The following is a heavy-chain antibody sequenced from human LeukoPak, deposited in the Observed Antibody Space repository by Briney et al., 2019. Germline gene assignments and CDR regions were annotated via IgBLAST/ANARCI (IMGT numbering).Heavy chain of an antibody. V-gene: IGHV3-15*01. D-gene: IGHD3-3*01. Sequence: GGSLRLSCVASGFTLNNAWMSWVRQAPGKGLEWVGRIKHKADGGTTDYGAPVKGRFTISRDDSKNTLYLQMNNLKNEDTAVYYCTTFSYDFWSGSEGGYFDHWGQGTLVAVSS. J-gene: IGHJ4*02. CDR1: GFTLNNAW. CDR3: TTFSYDFWSGSEGGYFDH. CDR2: IKHKADGGTT.